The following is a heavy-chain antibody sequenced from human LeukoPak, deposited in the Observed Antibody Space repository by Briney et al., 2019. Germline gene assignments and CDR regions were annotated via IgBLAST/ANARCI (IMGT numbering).Heavy chain of an antibody. CDR2: IIPILGIA. J-gene: IGHJ4*02. D-gene: IGHD5-18*01. CDR1: GGTFSSYA. Sequence: ASVKVSCKASGGTFSSYAISWVRQAPGQGLEWMGRIIPILGIANYAQKFQGRVTITADKSTSTAYMELSSLRSEDTAVYYCARDRGTAMTFDYWGQGTLVTVSS. CDR3: ARDRGTAMTFDY. V-gene: IGHV1-69*04.